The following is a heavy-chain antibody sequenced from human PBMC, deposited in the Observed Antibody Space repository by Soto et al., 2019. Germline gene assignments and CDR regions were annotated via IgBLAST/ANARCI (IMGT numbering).Heavy chain of an antibody. V-gene: IGHV4-4*07. J-gene: IGHJ3*02. CDR2: IYRNGYT. CDR3: SRGPSTSAIGTFYI. Sequence: QVQLQESGPGLVKPSETLSLTCSVSGGSISSFYWNWIRQPAGKGLEWIGRIYRNGYTDYNPSLNRRVPNSVETAKHQVSLQLGPVTGADTARFFRSRGPSTSAIGTFYIWGQGTMGTVSS. CDR1: GGSISSFY. D-gene: IGHD6-6*01.